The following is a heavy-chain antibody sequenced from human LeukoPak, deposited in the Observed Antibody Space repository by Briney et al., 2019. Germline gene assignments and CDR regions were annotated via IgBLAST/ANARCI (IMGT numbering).Heavy chain of an antibody. Sequence: GGSLRLSCAGSGFTFSNFWMNWVRQAPGKGLEWVSGITPDAGRTYYADSVKGRFTIYRDNSKNTVYLQMNSLGAEDTAVYYCVQDWAWGAFGYWGQGTLVTVSS. CDR2: ITPDAGRT. D-gene: IGHD7-27*01. CDR1: GFTFSNFW. V-gene: IGHV3-23*01. J-gene: IGHJ4*02. CDR3: VQDWAWGAFGY.